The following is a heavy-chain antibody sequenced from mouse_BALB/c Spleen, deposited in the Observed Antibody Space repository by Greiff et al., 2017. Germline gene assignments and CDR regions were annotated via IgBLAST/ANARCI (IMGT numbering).Heavy chain of an antibody. CDR3: ARHGYGEAWFAY. J-gene: IGHJ3*01. V-gene: IGHV3-2*02. Sequence: EVKLMESGPGLVKPSQSLSLTCTVTGYSITSDYAWNWIRQFPGNKLEWMGYISYSGSTSYNPSLKSRISISRDTSKNQFFLQLNSVTTEDTATYYCARHGYGEAWFAYWGQGTLVTVSA. CDR2: ISYSGST. CDR1: GYSITSDYA. D-gene: IGHD2-2*01.